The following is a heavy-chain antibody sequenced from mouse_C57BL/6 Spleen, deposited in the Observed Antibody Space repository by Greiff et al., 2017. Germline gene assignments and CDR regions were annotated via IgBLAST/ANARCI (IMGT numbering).Heavy chain of an antibody. CDR3: ARGEYDGYYAMDY. CDR1: GYSITSGYY. CDR2: IGYDGSN. Sequence: EVKLQESGPGLVKPSQSLSLTCSVTGYSITSGYYWNWIRQFPGNKLEWMGYIGYDGSNNYNPSLKNRISITRDTSKNQFFLKLNSVTTEDTATYYCARGEYDGYYAMDYWGQGTSVTVSS. V-gene: IGHV3-6*01. D-gene: IGHD2-14*01. J-gene: IGHJ4*01.